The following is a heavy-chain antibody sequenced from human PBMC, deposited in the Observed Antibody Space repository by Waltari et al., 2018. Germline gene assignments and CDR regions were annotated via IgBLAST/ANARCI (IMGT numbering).Heavy chain of an antibody. CDR2: INHSGST. CDR1: GGSFCGYY. Sequence: QVQLQQWGAGLLKPSETLSLTCAVYGGSFCGYYWSWVRQPLGKGLGWIGEINHSGSTNYNPSLKSRITISVDTSKNQFSLKLSSVTAADTAVYYCARGGIEAYYDILTGLPGYFYMDVWGKGTTVTVSS. J-gene: IGHJ6*03. D-gene: IGHD3-9*01. CDR3: ARGGIEAYYDILTGLPGYFYMDV. V-gene: IGHV4-34*01.